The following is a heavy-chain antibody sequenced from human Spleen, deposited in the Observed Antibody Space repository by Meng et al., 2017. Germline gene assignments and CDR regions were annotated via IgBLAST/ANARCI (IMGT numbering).Heavy chain of an antibody. CDR2: IDPKSGDT. Sequence: VPRGPSGAEVKKPGASVKVSCKPSGYNFPDYWLHWVRRAPGHGLEWMGRIDPKSGDTHYAQRFQGRVTMTGDTSISTAYMELSGLRSDDTAMYYCARDEDISAAGKLFGDYWGQGTLVTVSS. D-gene: IGHD6-13*01. J-gene: IGHJ4*02. V-gene: IGHV1-2*06. CDR1: GYNFPDYW. CDR3: ARDEDISAAGKLFGDY.